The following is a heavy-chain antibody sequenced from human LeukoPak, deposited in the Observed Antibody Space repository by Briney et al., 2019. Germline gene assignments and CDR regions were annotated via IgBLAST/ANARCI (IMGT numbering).Heavy chain of an antibody. J-gene: IGHJ6*03. CDR1: GLTFSSYS. CDR3: ARHHCQERDCNHYYYYMDV. D-gene: IGHD2-21*02. CDR2: ISTGSSII. Sequence: PGGSLRLSCAASGLTFSSYSMNWVRQAPGKGLEWVSYISTGSSIINYADSVKGRFTISRDNAKNSLYLQMNSLRAEDTAVYYCARHHCQERDCNHYYYYMDVWGKGTTVTVSS. V-gene: IGHV3-48*01.